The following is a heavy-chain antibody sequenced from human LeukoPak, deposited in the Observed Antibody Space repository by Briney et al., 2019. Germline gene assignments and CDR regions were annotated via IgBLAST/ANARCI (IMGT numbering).Heavy chain of an antibody. CDR1: GGSISSGGYY. D-gene: IGHD6-19*01. CDR2: IYYSGST. J-gene: IGHJ3*02. CDR3: AREKQWLVHAFDI. Sequence: SETLSLTCTVSGGSISSGGYYWSWIRQHPGKGLEGIGYIYYSGSTNYNPSLKSRVTISVDTSKNQFSLKLSSVTAADTAVYYCAREKQWLVHAFDIWGQGTMVTVSS. V-gene: IGHV4-61*08.